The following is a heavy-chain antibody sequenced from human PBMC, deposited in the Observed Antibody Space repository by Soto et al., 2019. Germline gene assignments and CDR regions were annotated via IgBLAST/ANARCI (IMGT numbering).Heavy chain of an antibody. CDR1: GFPLSTSGEG. D-gene: IGHD1-26*01. V-gene: IGHV2-70*04. CDR2: IDWDDDK. J-gene: IGHJ5*02. Sequence: GATLVNPTPALTLTCTFSGFPLSTSGEGVSWMGQPPGKALVWLARIDWDDDKFYSTSLTTRLTISNDTSNNQVVLTMTNMDPVDTATYFCARFSASRSSICFDLWGQGPPVTVSS. CDR3: ARFSASRSSICFDL.